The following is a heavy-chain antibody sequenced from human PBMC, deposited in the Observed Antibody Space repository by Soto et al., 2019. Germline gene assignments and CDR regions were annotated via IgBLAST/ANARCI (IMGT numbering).Heavy chain of an antibody. CDR3: ARVRGNQLLGWFDP. Sequence: SVTLSLTCAVYGGSVVGCYWSWVRQPPGKGLEWIGEINHSGSITYAPSLKSRVTMSVDTSKNQFSLKLTSVTAADTAVYYCARVRGNQLLGWFDPWGQGALVTVSS. J-gene: IGHJ5*02. CDR1: GGSVVGCY. CDR2: INHSGSI. V-gene: IGHV4-34*01. D-gene: IGHD2-2*01.